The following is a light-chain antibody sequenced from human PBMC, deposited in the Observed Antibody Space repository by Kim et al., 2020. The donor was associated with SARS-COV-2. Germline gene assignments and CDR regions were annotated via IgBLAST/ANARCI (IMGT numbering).Light chain of an antibody. V-gene: IGKV3-15*01. CDR3: QQYNNWWT. J-gene: IGKJ1*01. CDR2: GAS. CDR1: QSFSSN. Sequence: SVSPGERAPLSCRASQSFSSNLAWYQQKPGQAPRLLIYGASTRATGIPARFSGSGSGTEFTLTISSLQSEDFAVYYCQQYNNWWTFGQGTKVDIK.